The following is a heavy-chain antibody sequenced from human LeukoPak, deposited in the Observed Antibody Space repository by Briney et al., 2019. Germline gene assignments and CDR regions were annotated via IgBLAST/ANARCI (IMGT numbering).Heavy chain of an antibody. CDR2: IIPIFGAA. J-gene: IGHJ4*02. CDR3: ARSRDGYNYPYDFDY. CDR1: GGTFSSYA. V-gene: IGHV1-69*05. Sequence: ASVKVSCKASGGTFSSYAISWVRQAPGQGLEWMGGIIPIFGAANYAQKFQGRVTITRDESTSTAYMELSSLRSEDTAVYYCARSRDGYNYPYDFDYWGQGTLVTVSS. D-gene: IGHD5-24*01.